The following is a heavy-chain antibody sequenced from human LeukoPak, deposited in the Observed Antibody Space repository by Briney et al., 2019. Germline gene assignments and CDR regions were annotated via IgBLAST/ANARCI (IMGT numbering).Heavy chain of an antibody. CDR2: IRYDGSTK. CDR3: AREFGHNRWYFDY. CDR1: GFTFSSYG. D-gene: IGHD5-24*01. J-gene: IGHJ4*02. Sequence: GGSLRLSCAASGFTFSSYGMHWVRQAPGKGLEWVAFIRYDGSTKYYADSVKGRFTVSRDNSLNTLHLQMNGLKTEDTAVYYCAREFGHNRWYFDYWGQGALVTVSS. V-gene: IGHV3-30*02.